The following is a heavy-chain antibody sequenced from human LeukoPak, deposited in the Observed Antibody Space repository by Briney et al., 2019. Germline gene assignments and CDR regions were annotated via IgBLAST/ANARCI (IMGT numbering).Heavy chain of an antibody. CDR3: ARGMVYAILGLAFDI. D-gene: IGHD2-8*01. J-gene: IGHJ3*02. CDR2: IIPIFGTA. Sequence: ASVNVSFKASGGTFSSYAISWVRQAPGQGLEWMGGIIPIFGTANYAQKFQGRVTITADESTSTAYMELSSLRSEDTAVYYCARGMVYAILGLAFDIWGQGTMVTVSS. V-gene: IGHV1-69*13. CDR1: GGTFSSYA.